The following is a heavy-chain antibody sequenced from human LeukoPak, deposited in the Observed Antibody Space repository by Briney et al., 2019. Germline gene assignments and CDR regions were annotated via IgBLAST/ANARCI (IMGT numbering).Heavy chain of an antibody. CDR2: IYYSGST. Sequence: PSETLSLTCTVSGGSISSYYWSWIRQPPGKGLEWIGYIYYSGSTNYNLSLKSRVTISVDTSKNQFSLKLSSVTAADTAVYYCARHDMVRGVITPLDYWGQGTLVTVSS. CDR3: ARHDMVRGVITPLDY. J-gene: IGHJ4*02. D-gene: IGHD3-10*01. CDR1: GGSISSYY. V-gene: IGHV4-59*08.